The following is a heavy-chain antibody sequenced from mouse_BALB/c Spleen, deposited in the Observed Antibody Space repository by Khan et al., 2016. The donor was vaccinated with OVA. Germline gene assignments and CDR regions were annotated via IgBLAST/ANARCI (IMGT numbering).Heavy chain of an antibody. CDR2: INTHSGVP. CDR3: ARGAAAYYRYAGGAMDS. CDR1: GYTFTTAG. D-gene: IGHD2-14*01. J-gene: IGHJ4*01. V-gene: IGHV9-4*02. Sequence: QIQLVQSGPELKKSGETVRISCKASGYTFTTAGMQWVQKMPGKGLKWIGWINTHSGVPKYAEDFKGRFAFSLETSASTAYLQITNLKNEDTATYFCARGAAAYYRYAGGAMDSWGQGTSVTVSS.